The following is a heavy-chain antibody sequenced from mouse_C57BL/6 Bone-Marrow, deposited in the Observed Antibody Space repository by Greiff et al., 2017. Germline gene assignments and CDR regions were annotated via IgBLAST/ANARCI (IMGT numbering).Heavy chain of an antibody. V-gene: IGHV1-81*01. CDR1: GYTFTSYG. D-gene: IGHD1-1*01. CDR3: ARYESHYGSSSPFAY. CDR2: IYPRSGNT. Sequence: QVQLKQSGAELARPGASVKLSCKASGYTFTSYGISWVKQRTGQGLEWIGEIYPRSGNTYYNEKFKGKATLTADKSSSTAYMELRSLTSEDSAVYFCARYESHYGSSSPFAYWGQGTLVTVSA. J-gene: IGHJ3*01.